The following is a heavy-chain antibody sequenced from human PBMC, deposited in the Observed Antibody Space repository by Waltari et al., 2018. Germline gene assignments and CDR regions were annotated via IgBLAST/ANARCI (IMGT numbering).Heavy chain of an antibody. CDR3: ARDFGGAYYAEFDS. CDR1: GYSISSGYH. J-gene: IGHJ4*02. D-gene: IGHD1-26*01. Sequence: QVQLQESGPGLVEASETLSLTCAVSGYSISSGYHWVWIRRSPGQGLEGIGSMHPPGIRLYNPSLKSRVTISVDTSKNQVSLTLTSVTAADTAVYYCARDFGGAYYAEFDSWGQGTRVTVSS. CDR2: MHPPGIR. V-gene: IGHV4-38-2*02.